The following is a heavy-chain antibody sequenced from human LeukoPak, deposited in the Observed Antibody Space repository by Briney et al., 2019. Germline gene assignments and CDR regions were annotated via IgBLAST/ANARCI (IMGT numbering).Heavy chain of an antibody. CDR2: IYYSGST. Sequence: SETLSLTCTVSGGSISSYYWSWFRQPPGKGLEWIGYIYYSGSTNYNPSLKSRVTISVDTSKNQFSLKLSSVTAADTAVYYCARHHGYSGYVGWGQGTLVTVSS. CDR3: ARHHGYSGYVG. V-gene: IGHV4-59*08. D-gene: IGHD5-12*01. J-gene: IGHJ4*02. CDR1: GGSISSYY.